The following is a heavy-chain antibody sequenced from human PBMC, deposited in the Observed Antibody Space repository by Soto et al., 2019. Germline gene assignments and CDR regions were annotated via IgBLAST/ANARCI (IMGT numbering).Heavy chain of an antibody. CDR3: AKDNYDSSGYSVGFDY. V-gene: IGHV3-23*01. CDR2: ISGSGGST. CDR1: GFTFSSYA. J-gene: IGHJ4*02. D-gene: IGHD3-22*01. Sequence: PGGSLRRSCAASGFTFSSYAMSWVRQAPGKGLEWVSAISGSGGSTYYADSVKGRFTISRDNSKKMLYLEMNSLRAEDTAVYYCAKDNYDSSGYSVGFDYWGQGTLVTVSS.